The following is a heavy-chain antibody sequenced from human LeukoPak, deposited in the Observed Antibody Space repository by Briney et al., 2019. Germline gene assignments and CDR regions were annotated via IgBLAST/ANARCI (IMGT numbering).Heavy chain of an antibody. D-gene: IGHD2-2*01. CDR3: ARGRGVVPGNWFDP. V-gene: IGHV4-4*07. CDR2: IYPSGNT. Sequence: PSETLSLTCTVSRGSTSTYYWSWIRQPAGKGLEWIGRIYPSGNTNFNPSLKSRVTISVDTSKNQFSLKLSSVTAADTAVYYCARGRGVVPGNWFDPWGQGTLVTVSS. CDR1: RGSTSTYY. J-gene: IGHJ5*02.